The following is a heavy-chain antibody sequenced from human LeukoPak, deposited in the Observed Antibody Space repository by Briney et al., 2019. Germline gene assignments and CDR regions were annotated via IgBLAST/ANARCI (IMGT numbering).Heavy chain of an antibody. V-gene: IGHV1-2*02. D-gene: IGHD2-15*01. J-gene: IGHJ3*02. Sequence: ASVKVSCKASGYTFTGYYMHWVRQAPGQGLEWMGWINPNSGGTNYAQKFQGRVTITRNTSISTAYMELSSLRSEDTAVYYCARGDQGVAYAFDIWGQGTMVTVSS. CDR2: INPNSGGT. CDR1: GYTFTGYY. CDR3: ARGDQGVAYAFDI.